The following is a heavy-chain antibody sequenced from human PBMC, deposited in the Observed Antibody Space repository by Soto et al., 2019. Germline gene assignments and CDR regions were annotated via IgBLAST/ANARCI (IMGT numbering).Heavy chain of an antibody. CDR2: INPSGGST. CDR3: ARDWGGKATVSHFDY. CDR1: GYTFTSYY. J-gene: IGHJ4*02. D-gene: IGHD4-4*01. V-gene: IGHV1-46*03. Sequence: GASVKVSCKASGYTFTSYYMHWVRQAPGQGLEWMGIINPSGGSTSYAQKFQGRVTMTRDTSTSTVYMELSSLRSEDTAVYYFARDWGGKATVSHFDYWGQGTLVTVSS.